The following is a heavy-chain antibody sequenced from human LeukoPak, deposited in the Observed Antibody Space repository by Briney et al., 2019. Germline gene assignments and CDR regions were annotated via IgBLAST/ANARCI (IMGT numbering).Heavy chain of an antibody. D-gene: IGHD3-22*01. CDR2: ISSSGSTI. CDR1: GFTFSDYY. CDR3: ARGPVYYYDSSGYSPFDY. V-gene: IGHV3-11*04. Sequence: GGSLRLSCAASGFTFSDYYMSWIRQAPGKGLEWVSYISSSGSTIYYADSVKGRFTISRDNAKNSLYLQMNSLRAEDTAVYYCARGPVYYYDSSGYSPFDYWGQGTLVTVSS. J-gene: IGHJ4*02.